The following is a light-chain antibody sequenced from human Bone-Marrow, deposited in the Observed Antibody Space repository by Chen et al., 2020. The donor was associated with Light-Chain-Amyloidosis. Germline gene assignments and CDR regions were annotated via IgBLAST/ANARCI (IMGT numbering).Light chain of an antibody. V-gene: IGLV2-18*01. CDR2: EVS. Sequence: QSALTQPPSVSGSPGQSVTISCTGTSSDVGSYNRVSWYQQPPGTAPKLMIYEVSNRPSGVTDRFSGSKSGNTASLTISGLQAEDEADYYCSLYTSSSTYVVFGGGTKLTVL. J-gene: IGLJ2*01. CDR3: SLYTSSSTYVV. CDR1: SSDVGSYNR.